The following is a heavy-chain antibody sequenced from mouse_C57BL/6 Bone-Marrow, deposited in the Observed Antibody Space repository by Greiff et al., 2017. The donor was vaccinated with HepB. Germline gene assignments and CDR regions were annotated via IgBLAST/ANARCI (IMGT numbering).Heavy chain of an antibody. CDR1: GYTFPSYG. J-gene: IGHJ2*01. V-gene: IGHV1-81*01. CDR3: ARIYFDY. CDR2: CYPRSGNT. Sequence: QVQLQQSGAELARPGASVQLSCKASGYTFPSYGISGVKQRTGQGLEWIGECYPRSGNTYYNAKFKGKATLTADKSSSTAYIELRSLTSEDSAVYFCARIYFDYRCQVPTLTFSS.